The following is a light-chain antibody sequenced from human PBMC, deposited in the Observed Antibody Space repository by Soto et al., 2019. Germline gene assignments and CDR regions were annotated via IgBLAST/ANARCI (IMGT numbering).Light chain of an antibody. CDR1: SSDVGAYKY. Sequence: QSALTQPASVSGSPGQSIAISCTGNSSDVGAYKYVSWYQHHPGKAPKLMIYEVTNRPSGVSDRFSGSKSDNTASLTISGLQTEDEGDYYRGSYIGSSTLVFGGGTQLTVL. CDR2: EVT. V-gene: IGLV2-14*01. CDR3: GSYIGSSTLV. J-gene: IGLJ7*01.